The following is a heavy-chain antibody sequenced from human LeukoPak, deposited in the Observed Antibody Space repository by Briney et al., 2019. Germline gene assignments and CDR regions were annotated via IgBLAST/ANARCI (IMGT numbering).Heavy chain of an antibody. V-gene: IGHV3-66*01. D-gene: IGHD3-10*01. CDR2: INSGGST. Sequence: GGSLRLSCAASGFTVSSNYMSWVRQAPGKGLEWVSVINSGGSTYYADSVKGRCTISRDNSKNTLYLQMNRLRAEDTAVYYCARVGLWFGELHENWGQGTLVSVSS. J-gene: IGHJ4*02. CDR1: GFTVSSNY. CDR3: ARVGLWFGELHEN.